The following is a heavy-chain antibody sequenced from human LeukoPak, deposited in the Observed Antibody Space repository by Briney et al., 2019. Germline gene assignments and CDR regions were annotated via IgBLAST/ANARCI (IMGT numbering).Heavy chain of an antibody. CDR2: ISYDGSSK. D-gene: IGHD5-18*01. CDR3: AKRRTADTAMVTHYYGMDV. V-gene: IGHV3-30*18. CDR1: GFTFSSHG. J-gene: IGHJ6*02. Sequence: GGSLRLSCAASGFTFSSHGMHWVRQAPGKGLEWVAVISYDGSSKYYKDSVKGRFNLSRDNSKSTVYLQMNSLRAEDTAVYYCAKRRTADTAMVTHYYGMDVWGQGTTVIVSS.